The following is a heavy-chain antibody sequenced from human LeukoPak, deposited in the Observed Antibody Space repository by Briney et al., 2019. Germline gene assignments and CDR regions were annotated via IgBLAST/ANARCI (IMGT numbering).Heavy chain of an antibody. CDR1: GFTFDDYA. CDR3: ARAYCLSTNCCYPS. D-gene: IGHD2-2*01. J-gene: IGHJ5*02. CDR2: ISWNSGSI. Sequence: PGRSLRLSCAASGFTFDDYAMHWVRQAPGKGLEWVSGISWNSGSIGYADSVKGRFTISRDNAKNSLYLQMNILRPQGTAVYYCARAYCLSTNCCYPSWGQGTLVTVSS. V-gene: IGHV3-9*01.